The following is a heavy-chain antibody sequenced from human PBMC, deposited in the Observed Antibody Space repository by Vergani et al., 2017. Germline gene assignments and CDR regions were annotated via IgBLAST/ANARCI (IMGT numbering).Heavy chain of an antibody. Sequence: QVQLQESGPGLVKPSQTLSLTCTVSGGSISSGSYYWSWIRQPAGKGLEWIGYIYYSGSTNYNPSLKSRVTISVDTSKNQFSLKLSSVTAADTAVYYCARSYDSSGYYFQTFDYWGQGTLVTVSS. CDR1: GGSISSGSYY. D-gene: IGHD3-22*01. CDR3: ARSYDSSGYYFQTFDY. J-gene: IGHJ4*02. V-gene: IGHV4-61*10. CDR2: IYYSGST.